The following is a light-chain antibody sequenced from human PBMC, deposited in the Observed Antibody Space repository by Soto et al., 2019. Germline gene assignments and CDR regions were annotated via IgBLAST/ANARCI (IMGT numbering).Light chain of an antibody. J-gene: IGKJ4*01. V-gene: IGKV3-15*01. CDR3: QQYRNAPLT. CDR2: DAS. Sequence: EIVMTQSPATLSVSPGERATLSCKASQNVCSNLAWYQQRPGQPPRLLIYDASTSATAISPRFSGSGYGTDFTLTISRLESEDFAVYFCQQYRNAPLTFGRGTKLEIK. CDR1: QNVCSN.